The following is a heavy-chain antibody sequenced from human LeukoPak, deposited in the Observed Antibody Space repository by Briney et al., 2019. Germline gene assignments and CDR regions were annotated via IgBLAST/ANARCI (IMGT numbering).Heavy chain of an antibody. CDR3: ARATAAPSSYFFDY. D-gene: IGHD6-25*01. CDR2: IYYNGNT. V-gene: IGHV4-59*12. CDR1: GGSISSYY. Sequence: SETLSLTCTVSGGSISSYYWSWIRQPPGERLEWIATIYYNGNTYYNPSLQSRVTISVDTSTNQFSLKLNSVIAADTAVYYCARATAAPSSYFFDYWGQGTLVTVSS. J-gene: IGHJ4*02.